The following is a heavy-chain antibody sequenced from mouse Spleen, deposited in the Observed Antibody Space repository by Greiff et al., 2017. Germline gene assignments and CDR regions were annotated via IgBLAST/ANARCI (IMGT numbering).Heavy chain of an antibody. D-gene: IGHD2-1*01. J-gene: IGHJ1*01. CDR1: GFTFNTYA. V-gene: IGHV10-1*02. CDR3: VRQDYGNLYWYFDV. Sequence: EVQLVESGGGLVQPKGSLKLSCAASGFTFNTYAMNWVRQAPGKGLEWVARIRSKSNNYATYYADSVKDRFTISRDDSQSMLYLQMNNLKTEDTAMYYCVRQDYGNLYWYFDVWGAGTTVTVSS. CDR2: IRSKSNNYAT.